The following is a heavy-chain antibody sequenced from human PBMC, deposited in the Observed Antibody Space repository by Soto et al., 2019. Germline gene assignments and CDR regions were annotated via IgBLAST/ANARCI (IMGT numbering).Heavy chain of an antibody. CDR2: IKSKTDGGTT. D-gene: IGHD3-22*01. CDR1: GFTFSNAW. Sequence: GGSLRLSCAASGFTFSNAWMNWVRQAPRKGLEWVGRIKSKTDGGTTDYAAPVKGRFTISRDDSKNTLYLQMNSLKTEDTALYYCTTLGHYYDSSPLDVWGQGTTVTVSS. J-gene: IGHJ6*02. CDR3: TTLGHYYDSSPLDV. V-gene: IGHV3-15*07.